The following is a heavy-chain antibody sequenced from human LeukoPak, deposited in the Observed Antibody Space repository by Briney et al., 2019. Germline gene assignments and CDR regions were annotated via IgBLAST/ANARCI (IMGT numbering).Heavy chain of an antibody. CDR2: ISWDGGST. V-gene: IGHV3-43*01. CDR3: AKDIAQRRYFDWSYGMDV. D-gene: IGHD3-9*01. Sequence: PGGSLRLSCAASGFTFDDYTMHWVRQAPGKGLEWVSLISWDGGSTYYADSVKGRLTISRDNSKNSLYLQMNSLRTEDTALYYCAKDIAQRRYFDWSYGMDVWGQGTTVTVSS. CDR1: GFTFDDYT. J-gene: IGHJ6*02.